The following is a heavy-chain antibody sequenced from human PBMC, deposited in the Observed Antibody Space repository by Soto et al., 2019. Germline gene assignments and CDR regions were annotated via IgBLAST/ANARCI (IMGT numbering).Heavy chain of an antibody. D-gene: IGHD5-18*01. J-gene: IGHJ6*02. CDR3: ARDRGDTAMVGNYYYYYGMDV. CDR1: GFTFSSYG. CDR2: IWYDGSNK. Sequence: GGSLTLSCAASGFTFSSYGMHWVRQAPGKGLEWVAGIWYDGSNKYYADSVKSRFTISRDNSKNTLYLQMNSLRAEDTAVYYCARDRGDTAMVGNYYYYYGMDVWGQGTTVTVSS. V-gene: IGHV3-33*01.